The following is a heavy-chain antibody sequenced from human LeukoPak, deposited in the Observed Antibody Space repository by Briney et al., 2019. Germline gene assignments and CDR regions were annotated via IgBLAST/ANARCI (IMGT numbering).Heavy chain of an antibody. CDR1: GFTFSSYA. CDR2: ISGSGGST. V-gene: IGHV3-23*01. Sequence: GGSLRLSCAASGFTFSSYAMSWVRQAPGKGLEWVSAISGSGGSTYYADSVKGRFTISRDNSKNTLYLQMNSLRAEDTAVYYCAKSVSAVVVAVLMESYYYYYMDVWGKGTTVTVSS. D-gene: IGHD2-15*01. CDR3: AKSVSAVVVAVLMESYYYYYMDV. J-gene: IGHJ6*03.